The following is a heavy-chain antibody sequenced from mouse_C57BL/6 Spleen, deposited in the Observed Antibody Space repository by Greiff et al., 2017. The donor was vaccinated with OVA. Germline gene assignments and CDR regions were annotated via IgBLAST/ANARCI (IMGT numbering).Heavy chain of an antibody. Sequence: VQLQQSGAELVKPGASVKISCKASGYAFSSYWMNWVKQRPGKGLEWIGQIYPGDGDTNYNGKFKGKATLTADKSSSTAYMQLSSLTSEDSAVYFCARSGKVVAPFDYWGQGTTLTVSS. D-gene: IGHD1-1*01. CDR3: ARSGKVVAPFDY. J-gene: IGHJ2*01. CDR2: IYPGDGDT. V-gene: IGHV1-80*01. CDR1: GYAFSSYW.